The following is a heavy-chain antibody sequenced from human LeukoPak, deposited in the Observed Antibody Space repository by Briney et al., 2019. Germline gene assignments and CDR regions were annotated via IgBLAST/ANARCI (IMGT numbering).Heavy chain of an antibody. CDR1: GFTFSSYS. V-gene: IGHV3-21*01. CDR2: ISSNNSYI. Sequence: GGSLRLSRAASGFTFSSYSMNWVRQAPGTALEGISSISSNNSYIYYADSVKGRFTISRDNAKNSLYLQMNTLRAEDTAVYYCARDACFDPWGQGTLVTVSS. CDR3: ARDACFDP. J-gene: IGHJ5*02.